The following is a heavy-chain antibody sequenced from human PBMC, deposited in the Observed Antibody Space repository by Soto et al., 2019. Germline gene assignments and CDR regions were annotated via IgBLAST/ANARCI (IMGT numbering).Heavy chain of an antibody. CDR1: GFKFSSYG. CDR2: IWYDGSNK. Sequence: QVQLVESGGGVVQPGRSLRLSCAASGFKFSSYGMHWVRQAPGKGLAWVAVIWYDGSNKSYADSVKSRLPISRDNSKNTLYLKMNSLTAEDTAVYYCASVWKYGSGSYYNFLRNYAFDILVQGTMVTVS. D-gene: IGHD3-10*01. V-gene: IGHV3-33*01. J-gene: IGHJ3*02. CDR3: ASVWKYGSGSYYNFLRNYAFDI.